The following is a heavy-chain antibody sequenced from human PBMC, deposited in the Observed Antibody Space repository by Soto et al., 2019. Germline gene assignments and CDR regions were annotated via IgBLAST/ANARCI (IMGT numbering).Heavy chain of an antibody. CDR2: INPSGGST. J-gene: IGHJ4*02. CDR3: ARDASAYSDFWSGCYSPYYFDY. D-gene: IGHD3-3*01. V-gene: IGHV1-46*02. Sequence: ASVNVPHMASVYTLNSYYMHWVRQAPGQGLAWMGIINPSGGSTSYAQKFQGRVTMTRDTSTSPVYMELSSLRSEDTAVYYCARDASAYSDFWSGCYSPYYFDYWGQGTLVTVSS. CDR1: VYTLNSYY.